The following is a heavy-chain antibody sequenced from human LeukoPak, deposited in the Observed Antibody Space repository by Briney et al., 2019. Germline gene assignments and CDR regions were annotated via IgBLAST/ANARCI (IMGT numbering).Heavy chain of an antibody. D-gene: IGHD1-26*01. CDR2: IYSSGTT. CDR3: ARDVTGGSYFDY. V-gene: IGHV4-31*03. CDR1: GGSISSGGYY. Sequence: SQTLSLTCTVSGGSISSGGYYWSWIRQLPGKGLDWIRYIYSSGTTYYNPSLKSRVTMSVDTSKNQFSLKLISVTAADTAVYYCARDVTGGSYFDYWGQGTLVTVSS. J-gene: IGHJ4*02.